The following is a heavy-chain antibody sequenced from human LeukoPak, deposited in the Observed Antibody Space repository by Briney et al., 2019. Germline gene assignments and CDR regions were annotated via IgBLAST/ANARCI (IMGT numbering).Heavy chain of an antibody. CDR3: ASFKPPEA. Sequence: KSSQTLSLTCAVYGGSFSGYYWSWIRQPPGKGLEWIGEINHSGSTNYNPSLKSRVTISVDTSKNQFSLKLSSVTAADTAVYYCASFKPPEAWGQGTLVTVSS. V-gene: IGHV4-34*01. CDR1: GGSFSGYY. CDR2: INHSGST. J-gene: IGHJ4*02.